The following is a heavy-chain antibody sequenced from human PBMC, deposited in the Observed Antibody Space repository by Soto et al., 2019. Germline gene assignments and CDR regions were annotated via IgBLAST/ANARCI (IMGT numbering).Heavy chain of an antibody. D-gene: IGHD2-15*01. J-gene: IGHJ6*03. V-gene: IGHV3-11*01. CDR3: AREKLGYCSGGSCPTYYMDV. Sequence: GGSLRLSCAASGFTFSDYYMSWIRQAPGKGLEWVSYISSSGSTIYYADSVKGRFTISRDNAKNSLYLQMNSLRAEDTAVYYCAREKLGYCSGGSCPTYYMDVWGKGTTVTVSS. CDR2: ISSSGSTI. CDR1: GFTFSDYY.